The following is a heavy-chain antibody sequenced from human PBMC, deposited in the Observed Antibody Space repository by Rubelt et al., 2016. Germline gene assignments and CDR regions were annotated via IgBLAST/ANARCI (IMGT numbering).Heavy chain of an antibody. Sequence: VRQAPGQGLEWMGWISAYNGNTNYAQKLQGRVTITRDTSASTAYMELSSLRSEDTAVYYCARGRIAAAGATPHFDYWGQGTLVTVSS. J-gene: IGHJ4*02. D-gene: IGHD6-13*01. CDR2: ISAYNGNT. V-gene: IGHV1-18*01. CDR3: ARGRIAAAGATPHFDY.